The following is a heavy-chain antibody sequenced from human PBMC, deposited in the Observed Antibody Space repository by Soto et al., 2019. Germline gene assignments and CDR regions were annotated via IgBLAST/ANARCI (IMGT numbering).Heavy chain of an antibody. D-gene: IGHD3-9*01. V-gene: IGHV4-59*08. J-gene: IGHJ6*03. Sequence: SQTLSLTCTVSGGSISSYYWSWIRQPPGKGLEWIGYIYYSGSTNYNPSLKSRVTISVDTSKNQFSLKLSSVTAADTAVYYCARHFKKDSGGLVIDYYYYYMDVWGKGTTVTVSS. CDR3: ARHFKKDSGGLVIDYYYYYMDV. CDR1: GGSISSYY. CDR2: IYYSGST.